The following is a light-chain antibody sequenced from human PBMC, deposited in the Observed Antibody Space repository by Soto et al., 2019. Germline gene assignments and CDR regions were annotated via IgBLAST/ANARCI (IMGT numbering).Light chain of an antibody. CDR3: QQYGSSPRT. J-gene: IGKJ1*01. Sequence: EIVLTQSPGTLSLSPGERATLSCRASESVSRNLAWYQQKPGQAPRLLIYGASSRATGIPDRFSGSGSGTDFTLTISRLEPEDFAVYYCQQYGSSPRTFGQGTKVDI. V-gene: IGKV3-20*01. CDR2: GAS. CDR1: ESVSRN.